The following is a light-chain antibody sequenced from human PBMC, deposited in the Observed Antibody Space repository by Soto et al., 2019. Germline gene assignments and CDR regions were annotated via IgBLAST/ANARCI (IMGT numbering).Light chain of an antibody. Sequence: EIVLTQSPGTLSLSPGERATLSCRASQSVSNDYLAWYQQKPGQAPRLLIYGASSRATSVPDRFSGSGSGTDFTLTISRLEPEDFAVYYCQQYGSSQFTFGPGTKVDIK. CDR3: QQYGSSQFT. V-gene: IGKV3-20*01. CDR2: GAS. J-gene: IGKJ3*01. CDR1: QSVSNDY.